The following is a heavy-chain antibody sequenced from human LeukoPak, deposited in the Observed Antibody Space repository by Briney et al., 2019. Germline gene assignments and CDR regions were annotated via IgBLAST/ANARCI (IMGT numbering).Heavy chain of an antibody. CDR1: GYTLTELS. D-gene: IGHD2-2*01. Sequence: ASVKVSCRVSGYTLTELSMHWVRQAPGKGLGWMGGFDPEDGETIYAQKFQGRVTMTEDTSTDTAYMELSSLRSEDTAVYYCATGPLIIVVVPAAIGEYFQHWGQGTLVTVSS. J-gene: IGHJ1*01. CDR2: FDPEDGET. V-gene: IGHV1-24*01. CDR3: ATGPLIIVVVPAAIGEYFQH.